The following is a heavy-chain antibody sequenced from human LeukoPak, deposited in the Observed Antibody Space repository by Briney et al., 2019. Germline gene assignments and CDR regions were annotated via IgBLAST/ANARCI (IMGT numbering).Heavy chain of an antibody. CDR2: IYYSGST. CDR3: ARITFVVEGYGMDV. D-gene: IGHD2-21*01. Sequence: SETLSLTCTVSGGSISSYYWSWIRQPPGKGLEWIGYIYYSGSTNYNPSLKSRGAISVDTSKNQFSLKLSSVTAADTAVYYCARITFVVEGYGMDVWGQGTTVTVSS. J-gene: IGHJ6*02. CDR1: GGSISSYY. V-gene: IGHV4-59*08.